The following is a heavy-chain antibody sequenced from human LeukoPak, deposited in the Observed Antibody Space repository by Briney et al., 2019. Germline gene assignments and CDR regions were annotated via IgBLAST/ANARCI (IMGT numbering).Heavy chain of an antibody. CDR1: GFTFSSYG. D-gene: IGHD4-17*01. CDR3: AREWTYGDFPSMDA. Sequence: PGGSLRLSCAASGFTFSSYGMHWVRQAPGKGLEWVAVISYDGSNKYYADSVKGRFTISRDNSKNTLYLQMNSLRAEDTAVYYCAREWTYGDFPSMDAWGKGTTVTVSS. J-gene: IGHJ6*03. V-gene: IGHV3-30*19. CDR2: ISYDGSNK.